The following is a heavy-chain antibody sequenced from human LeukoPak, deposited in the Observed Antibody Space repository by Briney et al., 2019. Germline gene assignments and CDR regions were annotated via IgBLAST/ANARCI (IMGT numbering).Heavy chain of an antibody. D-gene: IGHD3-3*01. V-gene: IGHV3-66*02. J-gene: IGHJ3*02. CDR3: ARGPFGFLSAFDI. CDR2: IYSGGST. CDR1: GFTFRDYD. Sequence: GGSLRLSCAASGFTFRDYDMPWVRQAPGRGLEWVSVIYSGGSTYYADSVKGRFTISRDNSKNTLYLQMNSLRAEDTAVYYCARGPFGFLSAFDIWGQGTMVTVSS.